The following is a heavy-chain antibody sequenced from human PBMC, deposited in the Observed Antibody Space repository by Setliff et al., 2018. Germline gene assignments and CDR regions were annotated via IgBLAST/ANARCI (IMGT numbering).Heavy chain of an antibody. D-gene: IGHD6-19*01. CDR2: ISAYNGNT. V-gene: IGHV1-18*01. Sequence: GASVKVSCKASGYTFTSYGISWVRQAPGQGLDWMGWISAYNGNTNYVQKLQGRVTMTTDTSASTAYMELRSLRSDDTAVYYCARVGGYAGAWHGIEAFDIWGQGTKVTVSS. J-gene: IGHJ3*02. CDR1: GYTFTSYG. CDR3: ARVGGYAGAWHGIEAFDI.